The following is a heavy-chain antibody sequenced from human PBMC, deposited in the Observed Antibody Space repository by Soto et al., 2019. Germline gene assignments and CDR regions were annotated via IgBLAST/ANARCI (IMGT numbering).Heavy chain of an antibody. Sequence: QVQLVQSGAEVKKPGSSVKVSCKASGGTFSSYAISWVRQAPGQGLEWMGGIIPIFGTANYAQKFQGSVTIPADESKSTAYMELSSLRSEDTAVYYCARVPGITTVTTNDAFDIWGQGTMVNVSS. CDR2: IIPIFGTA. J-gene: IGHJ3*02. V-gene: IGHV1-69*01. CDR1: GGTFSSYA. CDR3: ARVPGITTVTTNDAFDI. D-gene: IGHD4-17*01.